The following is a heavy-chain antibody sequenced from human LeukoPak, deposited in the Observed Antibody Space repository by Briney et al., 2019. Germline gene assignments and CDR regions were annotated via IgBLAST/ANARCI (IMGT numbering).Heavy chain of an antibody. CDR3: ATDRGWRTSGYYLYYFEY. V-gene: IGHV3-7*01. J-gene: IGHJ4*02. CDR1: GFIFSNYF. Sequence: GGSLRLSCAASGFIFSNYFMSWVRQAPGKGLEWVASIKHDGSEKYYVDSVRGRFTISRDNTKNSLYLQMSSLRAEDTAVYYCATDRGWRTSGYYLYYFEYWGQGTLVTFSS. CDR2: IKHDGSEK. D-gene: IGHD3-3*01.